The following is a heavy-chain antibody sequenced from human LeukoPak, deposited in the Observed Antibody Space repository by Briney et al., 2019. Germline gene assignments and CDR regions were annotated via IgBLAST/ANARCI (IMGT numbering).Heavy chain of an antibody. D-gene: IGHD2-15*01. CDR2: IFYSGST. CDR1: GGSISSSSYN. CDR3: ARGHFGGPYCSGATCFKNWFDP. V-gene: IGHV4-39*01. Sequence: SETLSLTCTVSGGSISSSSYNWGWIRQPPGKGLEWIGSIFYSGSTYYSPSLKSRVTISVDTSMNQLSLKLSSVTAADTAVYYCARGHFGGPYCSGATCFKNWFDPWGQGTLVTVSS. J-gene: IGHJ5*02.